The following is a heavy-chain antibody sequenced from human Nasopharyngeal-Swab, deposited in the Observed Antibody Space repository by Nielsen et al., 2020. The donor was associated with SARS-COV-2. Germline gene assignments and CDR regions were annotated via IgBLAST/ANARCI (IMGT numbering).Heavy chain of an antibody. V-gene: IGHV3-53*01. D-gene: IGHD3-3*01. CDR3: ASPVFGVVSDAFDI. CDR2: VYSGGNT. J-gene: IGHJ3*02. Sequence: GGSLRLSCAASGIFVSGNYMNWVRQAPGMGLEWVSVVYSGGNTFYADSVKGRFTISRDNSKNTLYLQMNNLRPEDTAMYYCASPVFGVVSDAFDIWGQGTMVTVSS. CDR1: GIFVSGNY.